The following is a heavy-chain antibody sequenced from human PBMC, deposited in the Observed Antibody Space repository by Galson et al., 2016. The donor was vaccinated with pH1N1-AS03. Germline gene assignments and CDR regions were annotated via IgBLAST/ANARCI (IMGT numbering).Heavy chain of an antibody. CDR2: ISSSGDTI. D-gene: IGHD4-17*01. CDR1: GFVFGDYS. V-gene: IGHV3-48*04. J-gene: IGHJ4*02. CDR3: GRGEPYWYERKKNYGD. Sequence: SLRLSCAGSGFVFGDYSMNWVRQPPGKGLEWVAYISSSGDTIKYGDSVKGRFTISRDSAKNSVFLYIDSLRTEDTALYYCGRGEPYWYERKKNYGDWGQGTLVTVSS.